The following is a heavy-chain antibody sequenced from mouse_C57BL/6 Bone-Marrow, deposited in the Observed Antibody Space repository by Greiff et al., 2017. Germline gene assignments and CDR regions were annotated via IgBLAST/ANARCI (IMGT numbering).Heavy chain of an antibody. D-gene: IGHD3-2*02. CDR3: ARKQLRLRYYFDY. CDR2: INPSSGYT. Sequence: QVQLQQSGAELARPGASVKMSCKASGYTFTSYTMHWVKQRPGQGLEWIGYINPSSGYTKDNQKFKDKATLTAEKSSSTAYMQLSSLTSEDSAVYYCARKQLRLRYYFDYWGQGTTLTVSS. V-gene: IGHV1-4*01. J-gene: IGHJ2*01. CDR1: GYTFTSYT.